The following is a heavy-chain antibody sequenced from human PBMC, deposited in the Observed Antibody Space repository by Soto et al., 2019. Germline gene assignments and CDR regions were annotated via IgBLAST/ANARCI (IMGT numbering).Heavy chain of an antibody. D-gene: IGHD6-13*01. CDR1: GYRFSDYW. CDR2: IYPDNSNI. V-gene: IGHV5-51*01. Sequence: PGESLKISCKGSGYRFSDYWIAWVRQMPGKGLEWMGIIYPDNSNIRNSPSFEGQVTISADKSISTAYLQWSSLKASDTAIYYCARTAAAGKYYYGVDVWGQGTTVTVSS. J-gene: IGHJ6*02. CDR3: ARTAAAGKYYYGVDV.